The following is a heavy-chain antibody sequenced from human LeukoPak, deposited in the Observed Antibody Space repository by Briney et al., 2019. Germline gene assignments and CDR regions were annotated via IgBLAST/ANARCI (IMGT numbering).Heavy chain of an antibody. CDR2: IYYSGST. J-gene: IGHJ4*02. Sequence: SETLCLTCTVSGGSISSHYWSWVRQPPGKGLEWIGYIYYSGSTNYNPSLKSRLTILVDTSKNQFSLKLSSVPAADTAGYYCARADTMVRGNRVHFVYWGQGTRVTVSS. CDR3: ARADTMVRGNRVHFVY. CDR1: GGSISSHY. V-gene: IGHV4-59*11. D-gene: IGHD3-10*01.